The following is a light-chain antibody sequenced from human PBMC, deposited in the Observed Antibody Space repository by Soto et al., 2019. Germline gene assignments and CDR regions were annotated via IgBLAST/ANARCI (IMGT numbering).Light chain of an antibody. CDR3: QQYYSYWT. CDR1: QSISSW. J-gene: IGKJ1*01. CDR2: KAS. Sequence: DIQMTQYPSTLSASVGDRVIITCRDSQSISSWLAWYQQKPGKAPKLLISKASNLESGVPSRFSGSGSGTEFTLTVSSLQPDDFANYYCQQYYSYWTFGQGTKVEIK. V-gene: IGKV1-5*03.